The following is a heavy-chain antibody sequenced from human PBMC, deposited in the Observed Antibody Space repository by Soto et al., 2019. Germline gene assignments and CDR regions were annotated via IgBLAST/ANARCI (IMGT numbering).Heavy chain of an antibody. CDR2: ISYDGTNK. Sequence: PGGSLRLSCAASGFTFSRYAIHWVRQAPGKGLEWVALISYDGTNKYYADSVKGRFTISRDNSKNTLYLQMNSLRAEDTAVYYCASSPPGYYYYGMDVWGQGTTVTVSS. CDR1: GFTFSRYA. D-gene: IGHD3-10*01. V-gene: IGHV3-30-3*01. CDR3: ASSPPGYYYYGMDV. J-gene: IGHJ6*02.